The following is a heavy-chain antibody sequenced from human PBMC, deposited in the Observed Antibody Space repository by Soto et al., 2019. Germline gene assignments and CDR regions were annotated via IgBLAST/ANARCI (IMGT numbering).Heavy chain of an antibody. CDR3: VRQAGGASTPGDDY. V-gene: IGHV1-8*01. J-gene: IGHJ4*02. CDR1: GYTFDAFD. Sequence: QVQLVQSGAEVRKPGASVRVSCKASGYTFDAFDIHWVRQATGQGLELMGWMNPYTGETAYTQTFRGRFSMTRDTAVSTAYMELTSLTSEDSAIYFCVRQAGGASTPGDDYWGQGTLVTVSS. CDR2: MNPYTGET. D-gene: IGHD2-15*01.